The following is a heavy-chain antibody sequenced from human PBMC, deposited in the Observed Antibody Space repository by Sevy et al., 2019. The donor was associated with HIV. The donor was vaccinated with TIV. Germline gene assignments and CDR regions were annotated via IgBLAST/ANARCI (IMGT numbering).Heavy chain of an antibody. CDR2: IYYRGTT. Sequence: KQSQTLSLTCTVSGGSISTGGYYWSWIRQHPGKGLEWIGYIYYRGTTSYDPSLQSRVTLSVDTSKNQFSLRLSSVTAADSAVYYCASSLWDFAFDFWGQGIQVTVSS. J-gene: IGHJ4*02. CDR1: GGSISTGGYY. D-gene: IGHD3-16*01. V-gene: IGHV4-31*03. CDR3: ASSLWDFAFDF.